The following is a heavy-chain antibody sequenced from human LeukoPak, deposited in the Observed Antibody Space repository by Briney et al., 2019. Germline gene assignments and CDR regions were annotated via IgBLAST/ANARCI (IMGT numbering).Heavy chain of an antibody. CDR1: GFTFSSYW. J-gene: IGHJ4*02. V-gene: IGHV3-7*01. D-gene: IGHD6-19*01. CDR3: ARDFSSGWTFDY. Sequence: PGGSLRLSCAVSGFTFSSYWMSWVRQAPGKRLEWVANIKQDGSEKYYVDSVKGRFTISRDNAKNSLYLQMNSLRAEDTAVYYCARDFSSGWTFDYWGQGTLDTVSS. CDR2: IKQDGSEK.